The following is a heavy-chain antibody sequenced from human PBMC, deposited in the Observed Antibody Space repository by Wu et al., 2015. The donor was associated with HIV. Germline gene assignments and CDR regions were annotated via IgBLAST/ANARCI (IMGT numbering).Heavy chain of an antibody. D-gene: IGHD3-10*02. CDR2: ISPYNENI. V-gene: IGHV1-18*01. J-gene: IGHJ4*02. Sequence: VQSGAEVKKPGASVKVSCKASDYRFVTYGVTWLRQVPGHRFEWMGWISPYNENIDVAQKFQGRFTMTTDTSTTTAYMELRNLRSDDTAVYFCARGGXVRAQLVLXFLDFWGQGTLVTVSP. CDR1: DYRFVTYG. CDR3: ARGGXVRAQLVLXFLDF.